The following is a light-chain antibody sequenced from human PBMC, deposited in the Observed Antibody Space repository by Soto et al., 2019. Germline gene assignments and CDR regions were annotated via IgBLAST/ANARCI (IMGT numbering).Light chain of an antibody. CDR1: TGAVTSNYY. CDR2: SIS. V-gene: IGLV7-43*01. J-gene: IGLJ2*01. CDR3: LLYYGGVHV. Sequence: QAVVTQEPSVTVSPGGTVTLTCASSTGAVTSNYYPSWFQQKPGQAPRALFYSISNKHSWTPAWFSGSLLGGKAALTLSDVQPADEADYYCLLYYGGVHVFGGGTKLTVL.